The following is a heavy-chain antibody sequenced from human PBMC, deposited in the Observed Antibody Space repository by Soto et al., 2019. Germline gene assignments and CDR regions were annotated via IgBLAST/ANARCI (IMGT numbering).Heavy chain of an antibody. CDR1: GGHFDRFA. CDR3: SRGEDDYGDFGSMDV. D-gene: IGHD4-17*01. Sequence: QVQLVQSGAEVKKPGSSVKVSCRASGGHFDRFALSWLRQAHVQGLEWMGGIIPFLSATTYAHKFQGRVTITADESANTLYLELMSLTSDDTAVYYCSRGEDDYGDFGSMDVWGQGTSVTVSS. V-gene: IGHV1-69*01. J-gene: IGHJ6*02. CDR2: IIPFLSAT.